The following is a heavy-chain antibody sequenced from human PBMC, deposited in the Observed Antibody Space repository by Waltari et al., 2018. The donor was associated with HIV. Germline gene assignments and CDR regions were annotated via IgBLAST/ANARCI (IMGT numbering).Heavy chain of an antibody. V-gene: IGHV1-2*02. J-gene: IGHJ4*02. CDR3: ATALYSSSSAGSIDY. CDR1: GYTFTGYY. CDR2: INPNSGGT. D-gene: IGHD6-6*01. Sequence: QVQLVQSGAEVKKPGASVKVSCKASGYTFTGYYMPWVRQPPGQGLEWMGWINPNSGGTNYAQKFQGRVTMTRDTSISTAYMELSRLRSDDTAVYYCATALYSSSSAGSIDYWGQGTLVTVSS.